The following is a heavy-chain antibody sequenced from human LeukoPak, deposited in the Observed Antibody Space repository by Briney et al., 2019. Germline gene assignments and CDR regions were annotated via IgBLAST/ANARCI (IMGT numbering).Heavy chain of an antibody. J-gene: IGHJ5*02. CDR3: AKAAYGDYPDNWFDP. CDR1: GYTFTSYG. CDR2: ISAYNGNT. V-gene: IGHV1-18*01. Sequence: GASVKVSCKASGYTFTSYGISWVRQAPGRGLEWMGWISAYNGNTNYAQKLQGRVTMTTDTSTSTAYMELRSLRSDDTAVYYCAKAAYGDYPDNWFDPWGQGTLVTVSS. D-gene: IGHD4-17*01.